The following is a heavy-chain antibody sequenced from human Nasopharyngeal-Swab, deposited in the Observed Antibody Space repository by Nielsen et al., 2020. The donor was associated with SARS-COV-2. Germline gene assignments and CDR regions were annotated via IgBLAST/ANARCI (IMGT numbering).Heavy chain of an antibody. J-gene: IGHJ6*02. Sequence: ASVKVSCKASGYTFTSYGISWVRQAPGQGLEWMGWISAYNGNTNYAQKLQGRVTMTTDTSTSTAYMELRSLRSGDTAVYYCAREIITMVRDVYGMDVWGQGTTVTVSS. CDR1: GYTFTSYG. CDR3: AREIITMVRDVYGMDV. V-gene: IGHV1-18*01. D-gene: IGHD3-10*01. CDR2: ISAYNGNT.